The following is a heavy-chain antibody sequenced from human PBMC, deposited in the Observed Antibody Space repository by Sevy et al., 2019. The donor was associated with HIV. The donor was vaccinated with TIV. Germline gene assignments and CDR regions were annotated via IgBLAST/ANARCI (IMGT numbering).Heavy chain of an antibody. J-gene: IGHJ4*02. V-gene: IGHV3-48*03. Sequence: GGSLRLSCTASGFTFSSYDMNWVRQAPGKGLEWVSKISSSGSSIYYADSVKGRFTISRDNAKNSLNLQMNSLRAEDTAVYYCARGPDYYDSSGYYYQWGQGTLVTVSS. D-gene: IGHD3-22*01. CDR1: GFTFSSYD. CDR3: ARGPDYYDSSGYYYQ. CDR2: ISSSGSSI.